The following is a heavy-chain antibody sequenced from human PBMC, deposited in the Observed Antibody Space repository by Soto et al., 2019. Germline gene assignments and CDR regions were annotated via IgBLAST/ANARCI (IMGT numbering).Heavy chain of an antibody. Sequence: PSETLSLTCTVSGGSISSYYWIWIRQPPGKGPEWIGYIYNSGSTNYNPSLKSRVTISVDTSKNQFSLKLSSVTAADTAVYYCAYGDSRGPFDSWGQGTLVTV. CDR1: GGSISSYY. D-gene: IGHD4-17*01. J-gene: IGHJ4*02. CDR3: AYGDSRGPFDS. CDR2: IYNSGST. V-gene: IGHV4-59*01.